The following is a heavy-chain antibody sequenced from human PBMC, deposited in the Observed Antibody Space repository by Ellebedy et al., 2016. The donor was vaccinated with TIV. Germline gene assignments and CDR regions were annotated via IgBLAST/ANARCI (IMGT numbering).Heavy chain of an antibody. Sequence: ASVKVSCKASGYTFTSYGISWVRQAPGQGLEWMGWISAYNGNTNYAQKLQGRVTMTTDTSTSTAYMELRSLRSDDTAVYYCARDYDILTGYSAPLDYWGQGTLVTVSS. V-gene: IGHV1-18*04. CDR2: ISAYNGNT. CDR3: ARDYDILTGYSAPLDY. J-gene: IGHJ4*02. CDR1: GYTFTSYG. D-gene: IGHD3-9*01.